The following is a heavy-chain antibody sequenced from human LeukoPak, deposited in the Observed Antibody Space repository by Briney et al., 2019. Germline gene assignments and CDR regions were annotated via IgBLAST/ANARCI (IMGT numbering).Heavy chain of an antibody. J-gene: IGHJ4*02. CDR2: IYYSGST. V-gene: IGHV4-59*08. D-gene: IGHD3-3*01. CDR3: ARLKPFGVVIGSYFDY. CDR1: GGSISSYY. Sequence: SETLSLTCTVSGGSISSYYWSWIRQPPGKGLEWIGYIYYSGSTNYNPSLKSRVTISVDTSKSQSSLKLSSVTAADTAVYYCARLKPFGVVIGSYFDYWGQGTLVTVSS.